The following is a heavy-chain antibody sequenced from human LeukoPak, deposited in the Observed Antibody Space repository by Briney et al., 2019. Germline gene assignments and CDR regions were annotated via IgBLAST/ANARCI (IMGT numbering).Heavy chain of an antibody. Sequence: PSETLSLACSVSGASISSSNDYWGWIRQAPGKGLEWIGSITYDGSAHYNPSLMSRATILVDTSKNQFSLKLSSVTAADAAMYYRARQFATASADTRGYFDFWGQGTVVTVSS. V-gene: IGHV4-39*01. D-gene: IGHD2-2*01. CDR3: ARQFATASADTRGYFDF. J-gene: IGHJ4*02. CDR1: GASISSSNDY. CDR2: ITYDGSA.